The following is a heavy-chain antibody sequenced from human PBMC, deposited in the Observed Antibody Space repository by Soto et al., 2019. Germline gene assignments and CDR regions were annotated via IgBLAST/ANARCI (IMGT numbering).Heavy chain of an antibody. Sequence: QVQLVESGGGVVQPGRSLRLSCAASGFTFSSYGMHWVRQAPGKGLEWVAVISYDGSNKYYADSVKGRFTISRDNSKNTLYLQMNSLRAEDTAVYYCAKGGSPPVRARWKYYFDYRGQGTLVTVSS. J-gene: IGHJ4*02. V-gene: IGHV3-30*18. CDR2: ISYDGSNK. CDR1: GFTFSSYG. CDR3: AKGGSPPVRARWKYYFDY. D-gene: IGHD1-1*01.